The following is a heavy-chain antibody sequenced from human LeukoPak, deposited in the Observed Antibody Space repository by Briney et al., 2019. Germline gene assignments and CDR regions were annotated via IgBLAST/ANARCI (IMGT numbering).Heavy chain of an antibody. CDR3: ATHSPEWRYSGYYNYYYIDV. Sequence: GGSLRLSCAASGFTFDDYAMHWVRQAPGKGLEWVSGISWNSGSIGYADSVKGRFTISRDNAKNSLYLQMNSLRAEDTALYYCATHSPEWRYSGYYNYYYIDVWGKGTTVTVSS. CDR1: GFTFDDYA. J-gene: IGHJ6*03. D-gene: IGHD5-12*01. V-gene: IGHV3-9*01. CDR2: ISWNSGSI.